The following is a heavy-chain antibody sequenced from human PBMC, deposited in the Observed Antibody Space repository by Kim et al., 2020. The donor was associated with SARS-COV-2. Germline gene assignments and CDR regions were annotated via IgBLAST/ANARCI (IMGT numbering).Heavy chain of an antibody. J-gene: IGHJ4*02. CDR3: ARARGGSYYAGPADY. V-gene: IGHV4-59*01. Sequence: PSLRSRVTRSVDTSKNQFSLKLSSVTAADTAVYYCARARGGSYYAGPADYWGQGTLVTVSS. D-gene: IGHD1-26*01.